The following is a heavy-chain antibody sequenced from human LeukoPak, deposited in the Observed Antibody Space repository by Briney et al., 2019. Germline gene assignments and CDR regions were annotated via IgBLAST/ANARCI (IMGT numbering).Heavy chain of an antibody. CDR1: GYTFTSYD. CDR3: ARDYRGIAAAGKGSYYYYYYMDV. V-gene: IGHV1-8*01. CDR2: MNPNSGNT. Sequence: ASVKVSCKASGYTFTSYDINWVRQATGQGLEWMGWMNPNSGNTGYAQKSQGRVTMTRNTSMSTAYMELSSLGSEDTAVYYCARDYRGIAAAGKGSYYYYYYMDVWGKGTTVTVSS. J-gene: IGHJ6*03. D-gene: IGHD6-13*01.